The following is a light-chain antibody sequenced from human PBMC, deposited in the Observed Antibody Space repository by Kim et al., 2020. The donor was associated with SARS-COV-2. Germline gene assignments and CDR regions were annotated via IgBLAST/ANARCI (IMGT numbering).Light chain of an antibody. CDR1: QSVSSS. J-gene: IGKJ2*01. CDR3: QEYSNWPMYT. V-gene: IGKV3-15*01. CDR2: GAS. Sequence: EIVMTQSPGTLSVSPGESATLSCRASQSVSSSLAWYQQRPGQPPRLLIYGASVRATGIPGRFSGSGSGTEFTLTITSLQSEDFALYHCQEYSNWPMYTFGQGTKLEI.